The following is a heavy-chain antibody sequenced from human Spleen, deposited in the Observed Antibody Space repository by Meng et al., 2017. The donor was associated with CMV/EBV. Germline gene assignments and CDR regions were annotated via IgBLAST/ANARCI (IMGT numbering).Heavy chain of an antibody. D-gene: IGHD6-6*01. CDR3: ARGRPIAARLLTYDY. V-gene: IGHV3-53*01. Sequence: GGSLRLSCAASGFTVSSNYMSWVRQAPGKGLEWVSVIYSGGSTYYADSVKGRFTISRDNSKNTLYLQMNSLRAEDTAVYYCARGRPIAARLLTYDYWGQGTLVTVSS. J-gene: IGHJ4*02. CDR2: IYSGGST. CDR1: GFTVSSNY.